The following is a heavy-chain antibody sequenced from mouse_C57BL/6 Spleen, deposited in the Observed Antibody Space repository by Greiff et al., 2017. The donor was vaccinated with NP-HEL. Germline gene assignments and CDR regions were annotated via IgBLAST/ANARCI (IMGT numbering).Heavy chain of an antibody. J-gene: IGHJ3*01. CDR3: TTATTVEGFAY. CDR2: IDPEDGDT. V-gene: IGHV14-1*01. CDR1: GFNIKDYY. Sequence: EVQLQQSGAELVRPGASVKLSCTASGFNIKDYYMHWVKQRPEQGLEWIGRIDPEDGDTEYAPKFQAKATMTADTSSNTAYLQLSSLTSEDTAVYYCTTATTVEGFAYWGQGTLVTVSA. D-gene: IGHD1-1*01.